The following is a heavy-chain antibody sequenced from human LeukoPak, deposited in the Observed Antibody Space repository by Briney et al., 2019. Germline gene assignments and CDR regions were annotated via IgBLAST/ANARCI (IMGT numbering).Heavy chain of an antibody. CDR1: GFTFSHAW. J-gene: IGHJ6*03. D-gene: IGHD2-15*01. V-gene: IGHV3-15*01. Sequence: PGGSLRLPCAVSGFTFSHAWMSWVRRARGKAGEWVGCIKSKADCGTTDYAAPVKGRFTISRDDSKDTLYLQMNSLKTEDTAVYYCTTLKDIVVVVAATPDYYYYMDVWGKGTTVTVSS. CDR2: IKSKADCGTT. CDR3: TTLKDIVVVVAATPDYYYYMDV.